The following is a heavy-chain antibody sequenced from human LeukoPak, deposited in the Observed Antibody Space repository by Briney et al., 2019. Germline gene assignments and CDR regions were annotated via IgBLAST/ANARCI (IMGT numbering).Heavy chain of an antibody. CDR2: ISGSGGST. J-gene: IGHJ6*03. V-gene: IGHV3-23*01. D-gene: IGHD2-21*01. CDR3: AKEGRIVVVMGYYYYMDV. Sequence: GGSLRLSCAASGFTFSSYAMSWVRQAPGKGLEWVSAISGSGGSTYYADSVKGRFTISRDNSKNTLYLQMNSLRAEDTAVYYCAKEGRIVVVMGYYYYMDVWGKGTTVTVSS. CDR1: GFTFSSYA.